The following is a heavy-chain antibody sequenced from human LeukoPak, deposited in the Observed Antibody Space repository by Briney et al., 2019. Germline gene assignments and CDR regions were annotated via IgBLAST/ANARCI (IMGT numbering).Heavy chain of an antibody. D-gene: IGHD6-13*01. CDR1: GYSISSGYY. CDR3: ARGLGRQQLVSPFDH. Sequence: SETLSLTCTVSGYSISSGYYWGWIRPPPGKGLEWLASIYHSGTIYYNPSLKSRVTISVDTSKNQFSLKLTSVTAADTAVYYCARGLGRQQLVSPFDHWGQGTLVTVSS. CDR2: IYHSGTI. J-gene: IGHJ4*02. V-gene: IGHV4-38-2*02.